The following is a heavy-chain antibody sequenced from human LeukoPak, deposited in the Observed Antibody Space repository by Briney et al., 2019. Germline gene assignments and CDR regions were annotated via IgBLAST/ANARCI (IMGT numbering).Heavy chain of an antibody. CDR2: IYYSATT. CDR3: ARGRDGYNLRPEYYYYYMDV. CDR1: GGSISSSSYY. V-gene: IGHV4-39*07. J-gene: IGHJ6*03. D-gene: IGHD5-24*01. Sequence: SETLSLTCTVSGGSISSSSYYWDWIRQPPGKGLGWIGSIYYSATTYYNPSLKSRVTISVDTSKNQFSLKLSSVTAADTAVYYCARGRDGYNLRPEYYYYYMDVSGKGTTVTVSS.